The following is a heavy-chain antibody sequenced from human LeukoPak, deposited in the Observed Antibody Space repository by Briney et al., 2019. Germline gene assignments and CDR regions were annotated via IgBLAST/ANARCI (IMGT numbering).Heavy chain of an antibody. CDR1: GGTFSSYA. CDR3: ASSVVGAHYYYYYGMDV. CDR2: IIPILGIA. J-gene: IGHJ6*02. Sequence: ASVKVSCKASGGTFSSYAISWVRQAPGQGLEWMGRIIPILGIANYAQKFQGRVTITADKSTSTAYVELSSLRSEDTAVYYCASSVVGAHYYYYYGMDVWGQGTTVTVSS. V-gene: IGHV1-69*04. D-gene: IGHD1-26*01.